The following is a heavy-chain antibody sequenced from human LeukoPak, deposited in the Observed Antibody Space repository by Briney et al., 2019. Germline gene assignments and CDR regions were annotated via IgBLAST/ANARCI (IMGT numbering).Heavy chain of an antibody. J-gene: IGHJ4*02. CDR2: ISYDGSNK. V-gene: IGHV3-30*04. Sequence: PPGGSLRLSCAASGFTFSSYAMHWVRQAPGKGLEWVAVISYDGSNKYYADSVKGRFTISRDNSENTLYLQMNSLRAEDTAVYYCARDGIAAAGTHNFDYWGQGTLVTVSS. D-gene: IGHD6-13*01. CDR3: ARDGIAAAGTHNFDY. CDR1: GFTFSSYA.